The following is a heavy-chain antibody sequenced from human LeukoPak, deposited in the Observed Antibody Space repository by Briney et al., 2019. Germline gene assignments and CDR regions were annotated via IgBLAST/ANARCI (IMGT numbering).Heavy chain of an antibody. CDR1: GFTFSNYG. V-gene: IGHV3-30*18. CDR2: ISYDGSNK. D-gene: IGHD3-22*01. Sequence: PGRSLRLSCAASGFTFSNYGMHWVRQAPGKGLEWVAVISYDGSNKYYADSVKGRFTISRDNSKNTLYLQMNSLRAEDTAVYYCANRYYESSPPFDYWGQGTVVTVSS. CDR3: ANRYYESSPPFDY. J-gene: IGHJ4*02.